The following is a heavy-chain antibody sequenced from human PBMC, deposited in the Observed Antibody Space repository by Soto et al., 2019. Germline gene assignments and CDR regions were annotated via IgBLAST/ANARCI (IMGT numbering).Heavy chain of an antibody. CDR1: GFTFSTYW. CDR3: ARSPYGGNFFDP. V-gene: IGHV3-74*01. CDR2: INSDGGST. J-gene: IGHJ5*02. Sequence: EVQLVESGGGLVQPGGSLSLSCAASGFTFSTYWMHWVRQAPGKGLVWVSRINSDGGSTSYADSVKGRFTISRDNANNTLYLQMNSLRVEDTAVYYCARSPYGGNFFDPWGQGTLVTISS. D-gene: IGHD4-17*01.